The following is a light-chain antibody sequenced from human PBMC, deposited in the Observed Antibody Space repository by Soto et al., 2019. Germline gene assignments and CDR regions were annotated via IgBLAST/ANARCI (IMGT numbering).Light chain of an antibody. Sequence: EIVLTQSPGTLSLSPGETATLSCRASQSVSSNYVAWFHQKPGQAPRLLIYHASIRATGIPDRFSAFGSGTDFTLTISRLEPEDFAVYYCQQYGSSPLTFGGGTKVDIK. CDR2: HAS. V-gene: IGKV3-20*01. J-gene: IGKJ4*01. CDR3: QQYGSSPLT. CDR1: QSVSSNY.